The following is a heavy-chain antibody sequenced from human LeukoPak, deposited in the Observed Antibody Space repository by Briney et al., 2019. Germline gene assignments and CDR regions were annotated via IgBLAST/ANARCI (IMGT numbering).Heavy chain of an antibody. CDR1: GYTFTSYG. CDR2: INPSGGST. V-gene: IGHV1-46*01. D-gene: IGHD5-24*01. CDR3: ARDGGVEMATTPSDY. J-gene: IGHJ4*02. Sequence: ASVKVSCKASGYTFTSYGISWVRQAPGQGLEWMGIINPSGGSTSYAQKFQGRVTMTRDTSTSTVYMELSSLRSEDTAVYYCARDGGVEMATTPSDYWGQGTLVTVSS.